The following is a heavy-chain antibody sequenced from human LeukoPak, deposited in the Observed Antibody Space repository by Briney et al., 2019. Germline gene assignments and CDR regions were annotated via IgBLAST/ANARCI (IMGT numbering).Heavy chain of an antibody. CDR1: GGSINSYY. Sequence: SETLSLTCTVSGGSINSYYWSWIRQPPGKGLEWIGFIYYSGSTKYNPSLKSRVTISVDTSKNRFSLRLSSVTAADTAIYYCARVEEGYGSGRREDYFYYYMDVWGQGTTVTISS. J-gene: IGHJ6*03. D-gene: IGHD3-10*01. CDR2: IYYSGST. V-gene: IGHV4-59*01. CDR3: ARVEEGYGSGRREDYFYYYMDV.